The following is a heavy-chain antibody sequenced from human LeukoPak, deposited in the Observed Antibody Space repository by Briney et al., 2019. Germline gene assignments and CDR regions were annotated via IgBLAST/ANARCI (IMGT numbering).Heavy chain of an antibody. CDR1: GFTFSSYA. V-gene: IGHV3-23*01. CDR2: ISGSGGST. D-gene: IGHD3-22*01. CDR3: AKDLTRHYYDSSGQAFDY. Sequence: GGSLRLSCAASGFTFSSYAMSWVRQAPGKGLEWVSAISGSGGSTYYADSVKGRFTISRDNSKNTLYLQMNSLRAEDTAVYYCAKDLTRHYYDSSGQAFDYWGQGTLVTVSS. J-gene: IGHJ4*02.